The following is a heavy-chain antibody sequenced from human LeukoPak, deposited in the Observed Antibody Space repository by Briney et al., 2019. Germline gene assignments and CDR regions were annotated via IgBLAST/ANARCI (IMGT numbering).Heavy chain of an antibody. CDR3: ARDYYGSGSYYYDY. Sequence: GGSLRLSCAASGFTFSTYGMHWVRQAPGKGLEWVAVISYDGSNKYYADSVKGRFTISRDNAKNSLYLQMNSLRAEDTAVYYCARDYYGSGSYYYDYWGQGTLVTVSS. CDR2: ISYDGSNK. V-gene: IGHV3-30*03. D-gene: IGHD3-10*01. CDR1: GFTFSTYG. J-gene: IGHJ4*02.